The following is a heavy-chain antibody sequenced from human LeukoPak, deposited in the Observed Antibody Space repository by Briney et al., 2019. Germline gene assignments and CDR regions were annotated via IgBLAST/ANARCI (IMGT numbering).Heavy chain of an antibody. V-gene: IGHV3-30*04. J-gene: IGHJ4*02. Sequence: GTSLRLSCAASGFTFSYNAMHGVRQAPGMGLEWVAVISYDGSDKHYADSVKGRFTISRDNSKNTLYLQMNSLRAEDTAVYYCARTPYGDYYFDNWGQGTPVTVSS. CDR3: ARTPYGDYYFDN. D-gene: IGHD4-17*01. CDR2: ISYDGSDK. CDR1: GFTFSYNA.